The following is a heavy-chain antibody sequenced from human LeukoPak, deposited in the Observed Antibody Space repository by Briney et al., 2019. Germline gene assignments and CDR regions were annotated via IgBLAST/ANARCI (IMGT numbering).Heavy chain of an antibody. J-gene: IGHJ4*02. Sequence: GGSLRLSCAASGFTFSSFWMSWVRQAPGKGLEWLANIREDGSDKYYVDSVKGRFTISRDNAKNSLYLQMNSLRAEDSAVYYCARGIWMPAAAVSAADYWGQGTLVTVSS. CDR3: ARGIWMPAAAVSAADY. V-gene: IGHV3-7*01. D-gene: IGHD6-13*01. CDR2: IREDGSDK. CDR1: GFTFSSFW.